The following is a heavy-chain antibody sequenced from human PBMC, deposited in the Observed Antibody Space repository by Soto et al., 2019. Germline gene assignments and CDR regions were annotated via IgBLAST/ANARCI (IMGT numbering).Heavy chain of an antibody. CDR3: ARGLPSSLSRGILTGYSKYYFDY. V-gene: IGHV4-34*01. D-gene: IGHD3-9*01. CDR1: GGSFSGYY. Sequence: PSETLSLTCAVYGGSFSGYYWSWIRQPPGKGLEWIGEINHSGSTNYNPSLKSRVTISVDTSKNQFSLKLSSVTAADTAVYYCARGLPSSLSRGILTGYSKYYFDYWGQGTLVTVSS. J-gene: IGHJ4*02. CDR2: INHSGST.